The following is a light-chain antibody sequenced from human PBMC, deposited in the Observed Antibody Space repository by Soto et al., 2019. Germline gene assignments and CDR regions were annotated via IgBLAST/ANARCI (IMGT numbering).Light chain of an antibody. J-gene: IGLJ3*02. CDR2: DVT. CDR1: SSDVGGYNY. V-gene: IGLV2-14*01. Sequence: QSALTQPASVSGSPGQSITISCTGTSSDVGGYNYVSWYQQHPGKAPKLMLCDVTNRPSGVSNRFSGSKSGNTASLTISGLQAEDEADYYCCSYASSSTWVFGGGTKLTVL. CDR3: CSYASSSTWV.